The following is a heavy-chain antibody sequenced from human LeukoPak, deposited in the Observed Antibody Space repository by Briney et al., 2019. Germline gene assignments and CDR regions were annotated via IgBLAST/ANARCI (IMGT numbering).Heavy chain of an antibody. V-gene: IGHV1-69*04. CDR1: GGTFSSYA. D-gene: IGHD3-10*01. Sequence: ASVKVSCKASGGTFSSYAISWVRQAPGQGLEWMGRIIPILGIANYAQKFQGRVTITADKSTSTAYMELRSLRSDDTAVYYCARVRGSYYYYMDVWGKGTTVTVSS. CDR2: IIPILGIA. J-gene: IGHJ6*03. CDR3: ARVRGSYYYYMDV.